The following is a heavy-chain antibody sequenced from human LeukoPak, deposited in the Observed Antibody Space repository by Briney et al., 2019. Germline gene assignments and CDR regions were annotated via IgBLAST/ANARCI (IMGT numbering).Heavy chain of an antibody. D-gene: IGHD2-15*01. CDR3: ARHCSGGSCYSGEYYMDV. CDR1: GGTFSSYA. CDR2: IIPIFGTA. J-gene: IGHJ6*03. V-gene: IGHV1-69*13. Sequence: SSVNVSCKASGGTFSSYAISWVLQAPAQGLEWMGGIIPIFGTANYAQKFQGRVTITADESTRTDYMELSSLRSEDTAVYYCARHCSGGSCYSGEYYMDVWGKGTTVTVSS.